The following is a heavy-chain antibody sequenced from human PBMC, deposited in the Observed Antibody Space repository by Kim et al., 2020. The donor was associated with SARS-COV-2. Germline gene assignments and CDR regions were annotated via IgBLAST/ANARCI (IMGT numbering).Heavy chain of an antibody. D-gene: IGHD3-3*01. Sequence: SETLSLTCSLSGGAFTDHYWSWIRQPPGKGLEWMGYIYYTGTTYYNPSFRSRLSISLDTATNEISLSLTSMTAADTAMYFCAREDFGRAFDIWGQGTTV. CDR1: GGAFTDHY. CDR3: AREDFGRAFDI. J-gene: IGHJ3*02. V-gene: IGHV4-59*11. CDR2: IYYTGTT.